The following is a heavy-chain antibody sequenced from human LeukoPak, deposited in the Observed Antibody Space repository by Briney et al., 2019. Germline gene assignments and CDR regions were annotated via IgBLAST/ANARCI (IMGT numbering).Heavy chain of an antibody. D-gene: IGHD1-14*01. CDR3: AKERDPETKGWFDP. Sequence: GGSLRLSCAASGFTFSSYGMHWVRQAPGKGLEWVAVIWYGGSNKYYADSVKGRFTISRDNSKNTLYLQMNSLRAEDTAVYYCAKERDPETKGWFDPWGQGTLVTVSS. CDR2: IWYGGSNK. J-gene: IGHJ5*02. CDR1: GFTFSSYG. V-gene: IGHV3-30*02.